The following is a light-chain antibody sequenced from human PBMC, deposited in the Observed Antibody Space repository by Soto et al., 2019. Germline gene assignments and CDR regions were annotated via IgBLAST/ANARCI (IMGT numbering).Light chain of an antibody. J-gene: IGKJ4*01. V-gene: IGKV2-40*01. CDR1: QSLLDSDDGNTY. CDR3: MQRIEFLLT. Sequence: DIVMTQTPLSLPVTPGEPASISCGSSQSLLDSDDGNTYLDWYLQKPGQSPQLLIYTVSYRASGVPDRFSGSGSGTDFTLKIRRVDAEDGGVYYCMQRIEFLLTSGGGTTVDIK. CDR2: TVS.